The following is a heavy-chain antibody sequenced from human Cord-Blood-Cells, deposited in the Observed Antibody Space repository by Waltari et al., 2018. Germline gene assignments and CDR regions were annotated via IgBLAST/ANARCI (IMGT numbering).Heavy chain of an antibody. Sequence: EVQLLESGGGLVQPGGSLRLSCAASGFTFSSYAMSWVHQAPGKGLDGVSAISGSGGSTYYADSVKGRFTISRDNSKNTLYLQMNSLRAEDTAVYYCAKGSRVGSYSDYWGQGTLVTVSS. CDR2: ISGSGGST. V-gene: IGHV3-23*01. CDR1: GFTFSSYA. J-gene: IGHJ4*02. D-gene: IGHD1-26*01. CDR3: AKGSRVGSYSDY.